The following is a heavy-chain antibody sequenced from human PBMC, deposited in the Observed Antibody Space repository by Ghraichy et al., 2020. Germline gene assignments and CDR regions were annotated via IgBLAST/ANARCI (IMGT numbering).Heavy chain of an antibody. J-gene: IGHJ4*02. V-gene: IGHV1-46*01. CDR2: INPSGGTT. Sequence: ASVKVSCKASGYTFPSYYIHWVRQAPGQGLEWMGIINPSGGTTTYSQKFQGRVTMTSDTSTSTVYMELSSLTSEDTAMYYCARGVVVAGRGGFGYWGQGTLVTVSS. D-gene: IGHD6-19*01. CDR1: GYTFPSYY. CDR3: ARGVVVAGRGGFGY.